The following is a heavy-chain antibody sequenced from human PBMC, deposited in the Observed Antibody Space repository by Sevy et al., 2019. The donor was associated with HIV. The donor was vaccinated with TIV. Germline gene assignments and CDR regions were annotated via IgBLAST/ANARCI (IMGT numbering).Heavy chain of an antibody. J-gene: IGHJ4*02. CDR2: ISAYNGNT. D-gene: IGHD1-26*01. V-gene: IGHV1-18*04. CDR1: GYTFTSYG. Sequence: ASVKVSCKASGYTFTSYGINWVRQAPGQGLEWMGWISAYNGNTNYAQKLQGRVTMTTDTSTSTAYMELRSLRSDDTAVYYCAREGSGSYLPPSDYWGQGTLVTVSS. CDR3: AREGSGSYLPPSDY.